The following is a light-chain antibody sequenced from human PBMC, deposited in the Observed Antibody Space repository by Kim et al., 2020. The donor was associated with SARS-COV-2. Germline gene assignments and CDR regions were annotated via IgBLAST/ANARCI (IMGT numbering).Light chain of an antibody. J-gene: IGKJ5*01. CDR3: QQRNNWPPT. V-gene: IGKV3-11*01. Sequence: SLSPRKNATLPCRASQSISNYLTWYQQKPGQPPRLLIYDTSNRVTGIPARFSGIGSGTDFTLTISSVEPEDFAVYYCQQRNNWPPTFGQGTRLE. CDR1: QSISNY. CDR2: DTS.